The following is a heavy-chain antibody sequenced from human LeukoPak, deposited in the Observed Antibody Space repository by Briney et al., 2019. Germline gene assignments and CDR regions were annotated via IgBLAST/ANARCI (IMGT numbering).Heavy chain of an antibody. D-gene: IGHD4-23*01. CDR1: GGTFSNYA. CDR2: IIPIFGTA. V-gene: IGHV1-69*13. CDR3: ARDRSGGNYYYYYYMDV. Sequence: SVKVSCXASGGTFSNYAISWVRQARGQGLEWMGGIIPIFGTANYAQKFQGRVTITADESTSTAYMELSSLRSEDTAVYYCARDRSGGNYYYYYYMDVWGKGTTVTVSS. J-gene: IGHJ6*03.